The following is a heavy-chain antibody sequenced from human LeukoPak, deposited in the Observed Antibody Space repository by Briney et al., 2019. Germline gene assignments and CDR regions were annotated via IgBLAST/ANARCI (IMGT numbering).Heavy chain of an antibody. D-gene: IGHD6-19*01. CDR2: ISGSGSRT. V-gene: IGHV3-23*01. CDR3: AKDLPSNMAVASYYFDY. Sequence: GGSLRLSCAASGFTISSYAMSWVRLAPGKGLEWVSGISGSGSRTHYADPVKGRFTISRDNSKNTLYLQMNSLRGEDTAEYYCAKDLPSNMAVASYYFDYWGQGTLVTVSS. CDR1: GFTISSYA. J-gene: IGHJ4*02.